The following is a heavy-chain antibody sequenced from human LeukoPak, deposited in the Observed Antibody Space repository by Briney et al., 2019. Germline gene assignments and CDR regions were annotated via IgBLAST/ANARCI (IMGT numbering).Heavy chain of an antibody. Sequence: GESLKISCKGSGYSFTSYWIGWVRQMPGKGLEWMGIIYPGDSDTRYSPSFQGQVTISADKSISTAYLQWSSLKASVTAMYYCARRRIAVAGNVDYFDYWGQGTLVTVSS. CDR2: IYPGDSDT. D-gene: IGHD6-19*01. J-gene: IGHJ4*02. V-gene: IGHV5-51*01. CDR3: ARRRIAVAGNVDYFDY. CDR1: GYSFTSYW.